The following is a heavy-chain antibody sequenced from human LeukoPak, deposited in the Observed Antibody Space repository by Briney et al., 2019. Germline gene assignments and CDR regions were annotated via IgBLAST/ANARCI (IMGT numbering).Heavy chain of an antibody. CDR1: GGAFSSYA. CDR2: INPGGGNT. D-gene: IGHD5-24*01. J-gene: IGHJ3*02. CDR3: ARIRDGYNDAYDI. V-gene: IGHV1-46*01. Sequence: ASVKVSCKASGGAFSSYAISWVRQAPGQGLEWMGLINPGGGNTNCAQNFQGRVTMTRDTSTSTIYMELSSLRSEDTAIYYCARIRDGYNDAYDIWGQGTVVTVPS.